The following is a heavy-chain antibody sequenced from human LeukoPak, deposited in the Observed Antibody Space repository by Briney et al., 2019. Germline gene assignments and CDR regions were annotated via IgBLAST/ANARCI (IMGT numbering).Heavy chain of an antibody. J-gene: IGHJ4*02. CDR1: GFTFSDYY. CDR3: ARDQTYYYDSSGSFDY. Sequence: GGSLRLSCAASGFTFSDYYMSWIRQAPGKGLERVSYISSSRSTIYYADSVKGRFTISRDNAKNSLYLQMNSLRAEDTAVYYCARDQTYYYDSSGSFDYWGQGTLVTVSS. V-gene: IGHV3-11*01. CDR2: ISSSRSTI. D-gene: IGHD3-22*01.